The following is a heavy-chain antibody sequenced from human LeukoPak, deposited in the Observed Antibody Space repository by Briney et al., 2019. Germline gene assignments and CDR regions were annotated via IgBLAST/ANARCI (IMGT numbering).Heavy chain of an antibody. CDR3: ARLSGYCTNGVCYDGFDH. D-gene: IGHD2-8*01. CDR1: GGSISSYY. Sequence: SETLSLTCTVSGGSISSYYWSWIRQPPGKGLEWIGYIYTSGSTNYNPSLKSRVTISVDTSKNQFSLKLSSVTAADTAVYYCARLSGYCTNGVCYDGFDHWGQGTLVTVSS. V-gene: IGHV4-4*09. CDR2: IYTSGST. J-gene: IGHJ4*02.